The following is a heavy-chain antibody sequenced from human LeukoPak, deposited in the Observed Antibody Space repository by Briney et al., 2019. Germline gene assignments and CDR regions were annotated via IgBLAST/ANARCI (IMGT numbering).Heavy chain of an antibody. V-gene: IGHV4-39*01. CDR1: GGSISSSTDY. Sequence: SETLSLTCTVSGGSISSSTDYWGWIRQPPGKGLEWIGSFYYGGNTYLNSSLKSRLTISVDTSKNQFSLKLSSVTALDTAVYYCARRLGTVGATLDYWGQGTLVTVSS. CDR2: FYYGGNT. J-gene: IGHJ4*02. D-gene: IGHD1-26*01. CDR3: ARRLGTVGATLDY.